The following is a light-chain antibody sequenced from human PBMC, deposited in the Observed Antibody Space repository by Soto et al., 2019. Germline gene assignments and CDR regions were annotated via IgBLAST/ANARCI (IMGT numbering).Light chain of an antibody. CDR1: QSISSY. CDR3: QQANSSPIT. CDR2: AAS. V-gene: IGKV1-39*01. J-gene: IGKJ5*01. Sequence: DIQMTQSPSSLSASVGDRVTITCRASQSISSYLNWYQQRPGKPPKVLIYAASSLQSGVPPRYSGSGYGTDCTLTISRLQPEDFSTYYCQQANSSPITFGQGTRLEIK.